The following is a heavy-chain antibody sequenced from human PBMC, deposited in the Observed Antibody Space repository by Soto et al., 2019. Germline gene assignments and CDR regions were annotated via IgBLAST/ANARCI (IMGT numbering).Heavy chain of an antibody. D-gene: IGHD6-19*01. CDR3: ARHIGVTGTRGFDY. V-gene: IGHV4-4*02. J-gene: IGHJ4*02. Sequence: QVQLQESGPGLVKPSGTLSLTCAVSGASISDNNWGSWVRQPPGKGLEWIGEVVHRGTTHQNPSLRSRVTLSMDKSKNQISLTLSSVTAADSAVYYCARHIGVTGTRGFDYWGQGTLVTVSS. CDR2: VVHRGTT. CDR1: GASISDNNW.